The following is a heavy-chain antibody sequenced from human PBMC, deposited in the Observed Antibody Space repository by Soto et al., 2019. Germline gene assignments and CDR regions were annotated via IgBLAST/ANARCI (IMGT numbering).Heavy chain of an antibody. CDR2: INAGNGNT. J-gene: IGHJ6*02. V-gene: IGHV1-3*01. D-gene: IGHD6-6*01. CDR1: GYTFTSYA. CDR3: ARRGLSSSSTFRYFYYGMDA. Sequence: ASVKVSCKASGYTFTSYAMHWVRQAPGQRLEWMGWINAGNGNTSYAQKFQGRVTMTRNTSISTAYMELSSLRSEDTAVYYCARRGLSSSSTFRYFYYGMDAWGQGTTVTVSS.